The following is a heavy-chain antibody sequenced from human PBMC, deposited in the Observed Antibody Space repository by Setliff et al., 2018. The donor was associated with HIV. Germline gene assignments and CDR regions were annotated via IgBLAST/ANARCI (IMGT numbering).Heavy chain of an antibody. CDR1: GSSISSYY. J-gene: IGHJ4*02. V-gene: IGHV4-4*08. D-gene: IGHD6-13*01. CDR3: ARTYSSSWYSSHLWVDY. CDR2: IYIGST. Sequence: SETLSLTCTVSGSSISSYYWSWIRQPPGKGLEWIGHIYIGSTNYNPSLKSRVTISADTSKNQFSLKLSSVTAADTAVYYCARTYSSSWYSSHLWVDYWGQGTLVTVSS.